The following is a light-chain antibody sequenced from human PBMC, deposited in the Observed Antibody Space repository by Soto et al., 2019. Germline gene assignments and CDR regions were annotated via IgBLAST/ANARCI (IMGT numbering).Light chain of an antibody. V-gene: IGLV1-40*01. Sequence: QSVLTQPPSVSGAPGQKVTISCTGSSSNIGAGYDVQWYQQLPGTAPKLLIYAYNVRPSGVPARFSGSKSGTSASLAITGLQAEDEADYYCQSYDNSLSGAYVFGSGTQLTVL. CDR3: QSYDNSLSGAYV. CDR2: AYN. CDR1: SSNIGAGYD. J-gene: IGLJ1*01.